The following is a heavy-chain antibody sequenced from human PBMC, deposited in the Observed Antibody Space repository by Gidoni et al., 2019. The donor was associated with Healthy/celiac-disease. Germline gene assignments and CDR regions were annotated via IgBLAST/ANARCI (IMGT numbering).Heavy chain of an antibody. V-gene: IGHV3-23*01. CDR3: AKPYYDILTGLVDY. CDR2: ISGSGGST. J-gene: IGHJ4*02. CDR1: GFNFSSYA. Sequence: EVQLLESGGGLVQPGGSLRLSCAASGFNFSSYAMSWVRQAPGKGLEWFSAISGSGGSTYYADSVKGRFTISRDNSKNTLYLQMNILRAEDTAVYYCAKPYYDILTGLVDYWGQGTLVTVSS. D-gene: IGHD3-9*01.